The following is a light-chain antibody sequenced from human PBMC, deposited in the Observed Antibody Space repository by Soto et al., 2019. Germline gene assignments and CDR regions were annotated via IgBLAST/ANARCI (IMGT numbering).Light chain of an antibody. V-gene: IGLV1-40*01. CDR2: ANR. CDR1: ISNIWADYD. CDR3: QSYESSSLSGFV. Sequence: QSLRRQPPSVPGAPGQRRTISCTGSISNIWADYDVHWYQQLPGTAPKLLIYANRNRPSGVPDRFSGSKYGISASLAITGLQADDEDDYYCQSYESSSLSGFVFGSGTEVTVL. J-gene: IGLJ1*01.